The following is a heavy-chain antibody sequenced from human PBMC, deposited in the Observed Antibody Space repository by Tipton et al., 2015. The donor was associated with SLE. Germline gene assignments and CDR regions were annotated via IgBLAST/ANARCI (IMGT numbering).Heavy chain of an antibody. D-gene: IGHD6-19*01. CDR1: GFNFDNYG. CDR3: AKDRDSSGWRNAFDI. CDR2: ISGSGVDP. J-gene: IGHJ3*02. V-gene: IGHV3-23*01. Sequence: SLRLSCAASGFNFDNYGMSWVRQAPGKGLEWVSAISGSGVDPYYADSVKGRFTISGDNSKNTLYLQMNSLRAEDTAVYYCAKDRDSSGWRNAFDIWGQGTMVTVSS.